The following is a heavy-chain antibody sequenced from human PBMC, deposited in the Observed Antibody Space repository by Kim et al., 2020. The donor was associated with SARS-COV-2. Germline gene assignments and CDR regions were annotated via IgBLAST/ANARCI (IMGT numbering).Heavy chain of an antibody. CDR1: EFTFSHYW. CDR2: VRKDGNQM. Sequence: GGSLRLSCEGSEFTFSHYWMTWVRQAPGKGLEWVANVRKDGNQMYFSDSVKGRFTISRDNARSSLFLQMSSLRDEDPAMYFCARDMNFHDGSVYYDAFD. J-gene: IGHJ3*01. CDR3: ARDMNFHDGSVYYDAFD. V-gene: IGHV3-7*01. D-gene: IGHD3-22*01.